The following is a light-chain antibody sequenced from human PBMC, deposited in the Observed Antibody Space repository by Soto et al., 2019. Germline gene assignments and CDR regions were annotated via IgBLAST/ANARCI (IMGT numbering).Light chain of an antibody. J-gene: IGKJ3*01. Sequence: AIRMTQSPSSLSASTGDRVTITCRASHGISSYLAWYQQKPGKAPKLLIYAASTLQSGVPSRFSGSGSGTDFTLTISCLQSEDFATYYCQQYYSYPGTFGPGTKVDIK. CDR2: AAS. CDR1: HGISSY. CDR3: QQYYSYPGT. V-gene: IGKV1-8*01.